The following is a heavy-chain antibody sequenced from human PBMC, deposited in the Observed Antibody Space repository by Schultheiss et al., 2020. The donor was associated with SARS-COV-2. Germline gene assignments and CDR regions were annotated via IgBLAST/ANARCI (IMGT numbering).Heavy chain of an antibody. D-gene: IGHD1-14*01. J-gene: IGHJ2*01. V-gene: IGHV3-23*01. Sequence: GGSLRLSCAASGFTFSGSAMHWVRQAPGKGLEWVSAISGSGGSTYYADSVKGRFTISRDNAKNTLYLQMNSLRAEDTAVYYCARPDSRYFDLWGRGTLVTVSS. CDR1: GFTFSGSA. CDR3: ARPDSRYFDL. CDR2: ISGSGGST.